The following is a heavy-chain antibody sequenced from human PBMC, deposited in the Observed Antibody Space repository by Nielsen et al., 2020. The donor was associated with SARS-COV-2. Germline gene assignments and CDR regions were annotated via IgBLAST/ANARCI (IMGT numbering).Heavy chain of an antibody. V-gene: IGHV3-66*01. J-gene: IGHJ5*02. Sequence: GESLKISCAASGFTVSSNYMSWVRQAPGKGLEWVSVIYSGGSTYYADSVKGRFTISRDNSKNTLYLQMNSLRAEDTAVYYCARDLEYYDSSGYSRWFDPWGQGTLVTVSS. CDR1: GFTVSSNY. CDR3: ARDLEYYDSSGYSRWFDP. D-gene: IGHD3-22*01. CDR2: IYSGGST.